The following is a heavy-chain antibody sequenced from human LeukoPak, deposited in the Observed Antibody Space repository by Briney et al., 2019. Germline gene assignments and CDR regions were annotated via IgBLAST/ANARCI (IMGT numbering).Heavy chain of an antibody. CDR2: VSGSGDRM. V-gene: IGHV3-23*01. CDR1: GFTSSSYA. CDR3: AKAAAAPGFDF. Sequence: GGSLRLSCAASGFTSSSYALNWIRQAPGKGLEWVATVSGSGDRMYHADSVKGRFTISRDNSKNTIYPQMNSLRAEDTALYYCAKAAAAPGFDFWGQGTLVTVSS. D-gene: IGHD6-13*01. J-gene: IGHJ4*02.